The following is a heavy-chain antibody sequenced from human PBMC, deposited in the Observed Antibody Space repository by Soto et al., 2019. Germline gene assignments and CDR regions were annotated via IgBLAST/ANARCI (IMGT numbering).Heavy chain of an antibody. CDR1: GFTFSSNA. D-gene: IGHD3-10*01. CDR3: AKGERGKYSYYGLDV. J-gene: IGHJ6*02. Sequence: PGGSLRLSCGGSGFTFSSNAMSWVRQAPGKGLEWVSTISGSGGSTYYADSVKGRFTVSRDNSKNTLYLQMNSLRVEDTAVYYCAKGERGKYSYYGLDVWGQGTTVTVSS. V-gene: IGHV3-23*01. CDR2: ISGSGGST.